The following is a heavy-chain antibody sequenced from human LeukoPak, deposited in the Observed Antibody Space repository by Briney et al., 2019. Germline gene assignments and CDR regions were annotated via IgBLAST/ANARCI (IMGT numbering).Heavy chain of an antibody. V-gene: IGHV4-34*01. CDR1: GGSFSGYY. D-gene: IGHD3-16*02. J-gene: IGHJ4*02. CDR2: INHSGST. CDR3: ARGKRDDYVWGSYRYTGPSFDY. Sequence: SETLSLTCAVYGGSFSGYYWSWIRQPPGKGLEWIGEINHSGSTNYNPSLKSRVTISVDTSKNQSSLKLSSVTAADTAVYYCARGKRDDYVWGSYRYTGPSFDYWGQGTLVTVSS.